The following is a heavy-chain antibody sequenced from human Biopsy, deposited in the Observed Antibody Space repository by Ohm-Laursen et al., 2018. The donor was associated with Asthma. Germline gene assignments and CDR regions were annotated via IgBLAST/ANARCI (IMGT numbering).Heavy chain of an antibody. CDR3: ARDFTIGSGSPFHF. CDR1: GFKFDEYT. J-gene: IGHJ4*01. CDR2: ISSLSRYK. D-gene: IGHD3-10*01. Sequence: SLRLSCTASGFKFDEYTMHWVRQALGKGLEWVSSISSLSRYKYYSDSLRGRVTISRDNAKSSLHLQMSSLRAEDTAVYFCARDFTIGSGSPFHFWGPGTLVTVSS. V-gene: IGHV3-21*01.